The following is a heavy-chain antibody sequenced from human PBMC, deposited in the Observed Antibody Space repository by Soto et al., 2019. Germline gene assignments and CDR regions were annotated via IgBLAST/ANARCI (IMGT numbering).Heavy chain of an antibody. CDR3: ARGRAIYGEWDYYDD. CDR2: ISDIGKT. D-gene: IGHD1-26*01. J-gene: IGHJ4*02. CDR1: GGSIRGYY. Sequence: SETLSLTCTVSGGSIRGYYWTWIRQSPGRGLEWLGFISDIGKTDSDASLKSRLAISLDTSRSQFSLRLTSVTAADTALYYCARGRAIYGEWDYYDDWGQGALVTVSS. V-gene: IGHV4-59*01.